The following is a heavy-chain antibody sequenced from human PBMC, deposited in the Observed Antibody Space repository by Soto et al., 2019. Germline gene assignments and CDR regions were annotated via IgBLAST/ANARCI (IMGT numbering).Heavy chain of an antibody. J-gene: IGHJ4*02. V-gene: IGHV3-30-3*01. CDR1: GFTFSSYA. Sequence: SGGSLRLSCAASGFTFSSYAMHWVRQAPGKGLEWVAVISYDGSDKYYADSVKGRFTISRDNSKNTLYLQMNSLRAEDTAVYYCAREISSGWYGIFDYWGQGTLVTVSS. D-gene: IGHD6-19*01. CDR2: ISYDGSDK. CDR3: AREISSGWYGIFDY.